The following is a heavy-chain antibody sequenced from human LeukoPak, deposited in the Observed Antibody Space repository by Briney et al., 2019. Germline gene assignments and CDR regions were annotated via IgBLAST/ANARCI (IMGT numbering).Heavy chain of an antibody. CDR1: GGSISSGNYY. J-gene: IGHJ5*02. CDR3: ARVLVPATNNWFDP. Sequence: SQTLSLTCTVSGGSISSGNYYWSWIRQHPGKGLEWIGYIYYSGSTYYNPSLKSRVTISVDTSKNQFSLKLSSVTAADTAVYYCARVLVPATNNWFDPWGQGTLVTVSS. V-gene: IGHV4-31*03. CDR2: IYYSGST. D-gene: IGHD2-2*01.